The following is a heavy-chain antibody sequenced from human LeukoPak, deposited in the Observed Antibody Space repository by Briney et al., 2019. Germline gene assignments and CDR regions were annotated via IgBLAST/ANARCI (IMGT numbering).Heavy chain of an antibody. D-gene: IGHD5-12*01. CDR3: AMGYSGYDLGAFDI. Sequence: GGSLRLSCAASGFTFSSYAMSWVRRAPGKGLEWVSAISGSGGSTYYADSVKGRFTISRGNSKNTLYLQMNSLRAEDTAVYYCAMGYSGYDLGAFDIWGQGTMVTVSS. CDR1: GFTFSSYA. V-gene: IGHV3-23*01. J-gene: IGHJ3*02. CDR2: ISGSGGST.